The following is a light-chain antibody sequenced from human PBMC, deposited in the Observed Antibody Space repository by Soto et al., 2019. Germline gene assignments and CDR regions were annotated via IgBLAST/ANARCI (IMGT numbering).Light chain of an antibody. Sequence: DLPLTQSPSFLSASVGDRVTITCRASQGISSYLAWYQQKPGKAPKLLIYAASTLQSGVPSRFSGSGSGTEIPLTISSLQPEDFSTYYCQQLNSYPLTFGGGTKVEIK. CDR1: QGISSY. V-gene: IGKV1-9*01. CDR3: QQLNSYPLT. CDR2: AAS. J-gene: IGKJ4*01.